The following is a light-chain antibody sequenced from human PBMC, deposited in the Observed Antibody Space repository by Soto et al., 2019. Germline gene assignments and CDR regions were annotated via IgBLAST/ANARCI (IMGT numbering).Light chain of an antibody. CDR2: DAS. CDR1: QSISSW. J-gene: IGKJ1*01. CDR3: QQYNSYPGT. V-gene: IGKV1-5*01. Sequence: DIQMTQSPSTLSASVGDTVTFTCRASQSISSWLAWYQQKPGKAPKLLIYDASSLESGVPPRFSGSGSGTEFTLTISSLQPDDFATYYCQQYNSYPGTFGQGTKVDIK.